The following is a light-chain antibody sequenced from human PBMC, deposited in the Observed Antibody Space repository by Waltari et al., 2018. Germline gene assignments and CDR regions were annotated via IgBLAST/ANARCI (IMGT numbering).Light chain of an antibody. Sequence: QSVLTQPPSASETPGQRVTISCSGSHSNLGSNYLYWYQQLPGSAPKLLIYRNNLRPSGVPDRFSPSKYGTLASLVISGLRSEDEGVYYCASWDESHYVFGGGTTVTVL. CDR1: HSNLGSNY. V-gene: IGLV1-47*01. J-gene: IGLJ1*01. CDR3: ASWDESHYV. CDR2: RNN.